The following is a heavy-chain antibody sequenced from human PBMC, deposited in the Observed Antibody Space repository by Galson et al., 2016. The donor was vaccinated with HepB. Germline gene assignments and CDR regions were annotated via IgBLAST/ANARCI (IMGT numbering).Heavy chain of an antibody. CDR1: GYTFTDSY. CDR3: ARGPFLYYDFTGDYYRYS. D-gene: IGHD3-3*01. CDR2: ITPHSGGT. J-gene: IGHJ4*02. Sequence: SVKVSCTASGYTFTDSYIHWVRQAPGQGLEWMGWITPHSGGTDCAHRFQDRFTMTRDTSIRTAYMELSGLRADDTAKYYCARGPFLYYDFTGDYYRYSWGLGTLVTVSS. V-gene: IGHV1-2*02.